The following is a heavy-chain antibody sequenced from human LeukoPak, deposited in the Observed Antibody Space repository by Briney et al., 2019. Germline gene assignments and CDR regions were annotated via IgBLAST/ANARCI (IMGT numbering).Heavy chain of an antibody. D-gene: IGHD3-3*01. V-gene: IGHV3-7*01. J-gene: IGHJ4*02. Sequence: GGSLRLSCAASGFTFSSYWMSWVRQAPGKGLEWVANIKQDGSEKYYVDSVKGRFTISRDNAKNSLYLQMNSLRAEDTAVYYCARDPYYDCWSGFLGDYWGQGTLVTVSS. CDR1: GFTFSSYW. CDR3: ARDPYYDCWSGFLGDY. CDR2: IKQDGSEK.